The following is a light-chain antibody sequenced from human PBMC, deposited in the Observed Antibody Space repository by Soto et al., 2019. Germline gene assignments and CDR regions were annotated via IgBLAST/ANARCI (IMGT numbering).Light chain of an antibody. CDR2: SND. CDR3: AAWDDSLNAYV. Sequence: SVLTQPPSASVTPGQRVTISCSGSYSNIGSNPVNWSQQLPGTAPKLLIYSNDQRPSGVPDRFSGSKSGTSASLAISGLQSEDEADYYCAAWDDSLNAYVFGTGTKVTVL. V-gene: IGLV1-44*01. CDR1: YSNIGSNP. J-gene: IGLJ1*01.